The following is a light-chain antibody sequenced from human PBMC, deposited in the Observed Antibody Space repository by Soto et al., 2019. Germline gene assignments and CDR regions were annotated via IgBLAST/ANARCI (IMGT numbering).Light chain of an antibody. CDR2: DAS. Sequence: EIVLTQSPATLSLSPGERATLSCRASQSVSSYLAWYQQKPGQAPRLLTYDASSRATGIPARFSGSGSGTDFTLTTSSLAPEDFAVYYCQQRSNWTPALTFGGGTKVEIK. J-gene: IGKJ4*01. V-gene: IGKV3-11*01. CDR1: QSVSSY. CDR3: QQRSNWTPALT.